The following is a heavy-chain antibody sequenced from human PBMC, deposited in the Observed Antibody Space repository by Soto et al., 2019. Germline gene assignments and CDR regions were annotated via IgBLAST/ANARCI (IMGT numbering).Heavy chain of an antibody. CDR3: ANGTDHRYYYYYGMDV. CDR2: ISYDGSNK. Sequence: QVQLVESGGGVVQPGRSLRLSCAASGFTFSSYGMHWVRQAPGKGLEWVAVISYDGSNKYYADSVKGRFTISRDNSKNTLYLQMNSLRAEDTAVYYCANGTDHRYYYYYGMDVRGQGTTVTVSS. J-gene: IGHJ6*02. V-gene: IGHV3-30*18. CDR1: GFTFSSYG.